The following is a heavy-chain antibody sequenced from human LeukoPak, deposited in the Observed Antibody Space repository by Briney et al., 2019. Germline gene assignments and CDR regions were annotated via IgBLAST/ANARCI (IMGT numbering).Heavy chain of an antibody. V-gene: IGHV1-8*01. CDR2: MNPNSGNT. D-gene: IGHD3-10*01. J-gene: IGHJ6*02. CDR1: GYTFTSYD. CDR3: ASVHHYGSGRSTPYYYYGMDV. Sequence: ASVKVSCKASGYTFTSYDINWVRQATGQGLEWMGWMNPNSGNTGYAQKFQGRVTMTRNTSISTAYMELSSLRSEDTAVYYCASVHHYGSGRSTPYYYYGMDVWGQGTTVTVSS.